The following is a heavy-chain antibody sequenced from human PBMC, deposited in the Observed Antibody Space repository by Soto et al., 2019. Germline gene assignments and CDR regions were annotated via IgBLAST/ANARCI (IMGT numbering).Heavy chain of an antibody. Sequence: SVEVSCKXSGGTFSSYAISWVRQAPGQGLEWMGGIIPIFGTANYAQKFQGRVTITADESTSTAYMELSSLRSEDTAVYYCARDVNYYGSGSYYSSYYYGMDVWGQGTTVTVSS. J-gene: IGHJ6*02. V-gene: IGHV1-69*13. CDR1: GGTFSSYA. CDR3: ARDVNYYGSGSYYSSYYYGMDV. CDR2: IIPIFGTA. D-gene: IGHD3-10*01.